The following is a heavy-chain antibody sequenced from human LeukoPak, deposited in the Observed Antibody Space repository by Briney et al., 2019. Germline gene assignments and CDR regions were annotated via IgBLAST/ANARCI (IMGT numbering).Heavy chain of an antibody. Sequence: GGSLRLSCAASGFTFSNYWMSWVRQAPGKGLEWVSSISSSSSYIYYADSVKGRFTISRDNAKNSLYLQMNSLRAEDTAVYYCARDLPYDSSGYLGYYFDYWGQGALVTVSS. J-gene: IGHJ4*02. CDR3: ARDLPYDSSGYLGYYFDY. V-gene: IGHV3-21*01. CDR2: ISSSSSYI. CDR1: GFTFSNYW. D-gene: IGHD3-22*01.